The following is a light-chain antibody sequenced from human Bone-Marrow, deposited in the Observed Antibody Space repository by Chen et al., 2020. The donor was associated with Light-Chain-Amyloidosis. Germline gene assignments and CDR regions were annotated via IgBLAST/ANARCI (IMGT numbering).Light chain of an antibody. J-gene: IGKJ5*01. CDR1: QDITKL. V-gene: IGKV1-12*01. CDR3: QQADKFPIT. Sequence: DIQMTQSPSSVSASIGDSVSITCRASQDITKLVGWYQQKPGKAPKLLIYLASNLHTGVPSRFSASGFGTFFTLTINNLQPEDFGSYYCQQADKFPITFGQGTRL. CDR2: LAS.